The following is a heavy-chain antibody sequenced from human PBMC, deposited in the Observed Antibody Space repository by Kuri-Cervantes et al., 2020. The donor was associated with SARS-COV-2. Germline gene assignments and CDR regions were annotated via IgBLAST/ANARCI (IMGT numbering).Heavy chain of an antibody. CDR2: IYLTGST. Sequence: SQTLSLTCAVSGGSISSNSHYWGWIRQLPDKGLEWIGTIYLTGSTYYNPSLRSRATISIDTSKDRFSLKLNSVTATDAAVYYCARRSWAYYFDFWGQGSLVTVSS. J-gene: IGHJ4*01. CDR3: ARRSWAYYFDF. D-gene: IGHD7-27*01. CDR1: GGSISSNSHY. V-gene: IGHV4-39*01.